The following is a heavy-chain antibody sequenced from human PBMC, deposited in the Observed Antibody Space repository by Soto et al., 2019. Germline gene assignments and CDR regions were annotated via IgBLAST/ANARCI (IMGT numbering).Heavy chain of an antibody. Sequence: EVQLVESGGGLVKPGGSLRLSCAASGFTFSNAWMNWVRQAPGKGLEWVGRIKSKTDGGTTDYAAPVKGRFTISRDDSKHTLYLQMNSLKTEDTAVYYCTTGSTMIVVVQSANDYWGQGTLVTVSS. CDR3: TTGSTMIVVVQSANDY. CDR2: IKSKTDGGTT. V-gene: IGHV3-15*07. CDR1: GFTFSNAW. J-gene: IGHJ4*02. D-gene: IGHD3-22*01.